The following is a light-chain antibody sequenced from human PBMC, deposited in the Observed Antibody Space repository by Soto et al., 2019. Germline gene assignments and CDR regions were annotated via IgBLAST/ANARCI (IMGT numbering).Light chain of an antibody. J-gene: IGKJ2*01. V-gene: IGKV3-20*01. Sequence: EIVLTQSPGTLSLSPGERATLSCRASQSVSSSYLAWYQQKPGQAPRLLIYGASSRATGIPDRFSGSGSGTDFTLTISRLEPEDFAVYYCQQYMTFGQWTKLEIK. CDR3: QQYMT. CDR1: QSVSSSY. CDR2: GAS.